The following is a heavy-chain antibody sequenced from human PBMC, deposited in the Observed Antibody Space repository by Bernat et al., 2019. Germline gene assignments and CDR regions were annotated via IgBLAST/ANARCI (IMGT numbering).Heavy chain of an antibody. Sequence: EVQLVASGGGLVQPGGSLRLSCVASGFSFSSYWMSWVRQAPGKGLEWVAQIKPDGRDTSYVDYLKGRFTISRDNAKNSLHLQMNSLRDEDTAVYFCVKFGDSYAYDFWGQGALVTVSS. D-gene: IGHD3-16*01. CDR1: GFSFSSYW. CDR3: VKFGDSYAYDF. CDR2: IKPDGRDT. V-gene: IGHV3-7*02. J-gene: IGHJ4*02.